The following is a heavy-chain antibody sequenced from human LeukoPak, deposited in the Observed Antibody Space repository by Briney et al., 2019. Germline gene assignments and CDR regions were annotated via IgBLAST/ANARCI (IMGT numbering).Heavy chain of an antibody. CDR3: ARETIVGATTGVLDY. J-gene: IGHJ4*02. CDR1: GGPISSGGYH. CDR2: IYYSGST. V-gene: IGHV4-31*03. Sequence: PSETLSLTCTVSGGPISSGGYHWSWIRQRPGKGLEWIGYIYYSGSTYYNPSLKSRVTISADTSKNQFSLRLSSVTAADTAVYYCARETIVGATTGVLDYWGQGTLVTVSS. D-gene: IGHD1-26*01.